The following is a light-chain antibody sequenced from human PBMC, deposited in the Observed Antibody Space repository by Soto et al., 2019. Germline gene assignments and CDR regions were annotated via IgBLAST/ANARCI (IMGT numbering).Light chain of an antibody. CDR1: QPISTY. CDR3: QQSFSAPPT. J-gene: IGKJ1*01. V-gene: IGKV1-39*01. Sequence: DIQMTQSPSSLSASVGDRVTITCPASQPISTYLNWYQQKPGKAPKVLIYAASSLQAGVPLRFSGSESGTDFTVTISSLQPEDFATYYCQQSFSAPPTFGQGTKVDIK. CDR2: AAS.